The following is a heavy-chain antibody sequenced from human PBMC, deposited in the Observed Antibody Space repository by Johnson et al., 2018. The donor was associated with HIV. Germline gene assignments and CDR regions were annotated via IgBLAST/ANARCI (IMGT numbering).Heavy chain of an antibody. D-gene: IGHD1-26*01. CDR3: TTGGKYSGRYTGAFDI. V-gene: IGHV3-23*04. CDR2: ISGSGGST. CDR1: GFTFGDYA. J-gene: IGHJ3*02. Sequence: EVQLVESGGGLVQPGRSLRLSCTASGFTFGDYAMSWVRQAPGKGLEWVSAISGSGGSTYYADSVKGRFTISRDNSKNTLYLQLNSLKTEDTAVYYCTTGGKYSGRYTGAFDIWGQGTMVTVSS.